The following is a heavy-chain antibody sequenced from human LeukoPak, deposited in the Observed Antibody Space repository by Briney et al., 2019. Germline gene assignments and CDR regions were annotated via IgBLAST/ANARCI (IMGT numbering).Heavy chain of an antibody. CDR2: ISAYNGNK. V-gene: IGHV1-18*04. CDR1: GYTFTSYG. D-gene: IGHD3-10*01. J-gene: IGHJ4*02. CDR3: ARAMVRGVRGDY. Sequence: ASVTVSCKASGYTFTSYGISWVRQAPGQGLEWMGWISAYNGNKNYAQKLQGRVTMTTDTSTSTAYMELRSLRSDETAVYYCARAMVRGVRGDYWGQGTLVTVSS.